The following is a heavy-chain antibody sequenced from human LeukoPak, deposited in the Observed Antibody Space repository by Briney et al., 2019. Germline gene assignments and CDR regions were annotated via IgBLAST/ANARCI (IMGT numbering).Heavy chain of an antibody. CDR2: IYYSGST. CDR3: ATSYYSYMDV. Sequence: SETLSLTCTVSGGSISSSSYYWGWIRQPPGKGLEWIGSIYYSGSTYYNPSLKSRVTISVDTSKNQFSLKLSSVTAADTAVYYCATSYYSYMDVWGKGTTVTVSS. J-gene: IGHJ6*03. CDR1: GGSISSSSYY. V-gene: IGHV4-39*01. D-gene: IGHD1/OR15-1a*01.